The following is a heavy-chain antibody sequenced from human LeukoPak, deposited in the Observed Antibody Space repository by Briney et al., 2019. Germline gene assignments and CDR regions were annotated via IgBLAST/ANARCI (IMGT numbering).Heavy chain of an antibody. Sequence: GGFLRLSCAASGFTFTNHGMHWVRQAPGKGPEWVALIWYDGSNRYYGDSVKGRFTISRDNSKNTVYLQMNSLRAEDTGVYYCARDRLEAVTHDVYFDYWGQGTLVTVSS. CDR2: IWYDGSNR. J-gene: IGHJ4*02. CDR3: ARDRLEAVTHDVYFDY. D-gene: IGHD4-17*01. CDR1: GFTFTNHG. V-gene: IGHV3-33*01.